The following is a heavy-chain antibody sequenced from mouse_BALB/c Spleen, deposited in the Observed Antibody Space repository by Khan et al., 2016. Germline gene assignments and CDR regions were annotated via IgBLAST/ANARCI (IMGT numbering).Heavy chain of an antibody. CDR1: GYSFTSYW. J-gene: IGHJ4*01. Sequence: QIQLQQSGTELVRPGASVKLSCRASGYSFTSYWMNWVKQRPGQGLEWIGMIHPSDSDTNLNQKFKDRAILTVDTSSTTAYMQLSSPTSEDSAVXYCARWGEGNHPFKALDYWGQGTSVTVSS. CDR2: IHPSDSDT. CDR3: ARWGEGNHPFKALDY. V-gene: IGHV1-59*01. D-gene: IGHD2-1*01.